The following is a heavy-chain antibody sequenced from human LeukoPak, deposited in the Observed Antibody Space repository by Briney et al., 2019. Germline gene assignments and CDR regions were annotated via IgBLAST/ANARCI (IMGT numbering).Heavy chain of an antibody. D-gene: IGHD4-11*01. J-gene: IGHJ4*02. CDR2: ISGSGSST. Sequence: GGSLRLSCAASGFTFSAFAMSWVRQAPGKGLEWVSSISGSGSSTYYADSVEGRFTISRDKSKSTLFLQMNSLRAEDTAVYYCAAAPRAETTLLPVDYWGQGTLVTVSS. CDR3: AAAPRAETTLLPVDY. CDR1: GFTFSAFA. V-gene: IGHV3-23*01.